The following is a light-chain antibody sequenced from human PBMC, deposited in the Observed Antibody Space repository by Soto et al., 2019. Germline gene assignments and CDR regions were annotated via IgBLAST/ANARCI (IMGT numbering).Light chain of an antibody. J-gene: IGKJ2*01. CDR3: QQDYNYPYT. CDR2: AAS. CDR1: QSISSY. V-gene: IGKV1-39*01. Sequence: DIQMTQSPSSLSASVGDRVTITCRASQSISSYLNWYQQKPGKAPKLLIYAASSLQSGVPSRFSGSGSGTDFTLTISSLQPEDFATYYCQQDYNYPYTFGQGTKVDIK.